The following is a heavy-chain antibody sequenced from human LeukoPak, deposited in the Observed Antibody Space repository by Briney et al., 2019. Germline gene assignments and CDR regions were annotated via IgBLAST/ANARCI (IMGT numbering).Heavy chain of an antibody. Sequence: SETLSLTCTVSGGSISSYYWTWIREPPGKGLEWIGYIYYSGSTNYNPSLKSRVTISVDTSKDQFSLKLSSVTAADTAVYYCAREGGSYHFDYWGQGTLVTVSS. J-gene: IGHJ4*02. CDR2: IYYSGST. CDR3: AREGGSYHFDY. D-gene: IGHD1-26*01. CDR1: GGSISSYY. V-gene: IGHV4-59*01.